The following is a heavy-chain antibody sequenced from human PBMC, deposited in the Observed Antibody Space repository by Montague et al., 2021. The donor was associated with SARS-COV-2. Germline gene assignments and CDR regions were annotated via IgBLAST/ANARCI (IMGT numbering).Heavy chain of an antibody. V-gene: IGHV4-4*02. CDR2: IYHTGST. Sequence: SETLSLTCVVSGDSITGSDNWWSWVRQPPGNGLEWIGEIYHTGSTNFNPSLTSRVTISIDESKNQFSLKLRSVTAADTAIYYCVANGYYSLDFWGQGTLVTVSS. J-gene: IGHJ4*02. CDR3: VANGYYSLDF. D-gene: IGHD3-22*01. CDR1: GDSITGSDNW.